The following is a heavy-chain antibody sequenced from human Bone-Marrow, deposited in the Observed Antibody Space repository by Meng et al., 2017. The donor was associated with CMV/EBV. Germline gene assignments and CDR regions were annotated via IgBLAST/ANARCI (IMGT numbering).Heavy chain of an antibody. CDR3: ARLPYYDFWSGYSSRDAFDI. J-gene: IGHJ3*02. CDR1: GYSFTSYW. D-gene: IGHD3-3*01. V-gene: IGHV5-51*01. Sequence: GESLKISCKGSGYSFTSYWIGWVRQMPGKGLEWMGIIYPGDSDTRYSPSLQGQVTISADKSISTAYLQWSSLKASDTAMYYCARLPYYDFWSGYSSRDAFDIWGQGTVVTVSS. CDR2: IYPGDSDT.